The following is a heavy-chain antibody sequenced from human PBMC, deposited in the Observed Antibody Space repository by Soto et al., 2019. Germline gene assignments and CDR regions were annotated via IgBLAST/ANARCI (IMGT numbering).Heavy chain of an antibody. D-gene: IGHD1-26*01. Sequence: QVQLVQSGAEVKKPGASVKVYCKASGYTFTSYGISWVRQAPGPGIEWMGWISAYNANTNYAQKLQGRVTMTTDTSTSTSYMELRSLRSDYTAVYFCARDRLGDTGDYWGQGTLVTVSS. J-gene: IGHJ4*02. CDR2: ISAYNANT. V-gene: IGHV1-18*01. CDR3: ARDRLGDTGDY. CDR1: GYTFTSYG.